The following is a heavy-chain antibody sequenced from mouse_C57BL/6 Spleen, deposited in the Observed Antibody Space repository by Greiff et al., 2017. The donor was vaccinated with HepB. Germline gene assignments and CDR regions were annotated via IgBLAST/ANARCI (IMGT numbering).Heavy chain of an antibody. CDR1: GFTFSSYA. CDR3: TRDGGDYYGSSYRYFDV. D-gene: IGHD1-1*01. J-gene: IGHJ1*03. CDR2: ISSGGDYI. V-gene: IGHV5-9-1*02. Sequence: EVQLQESGEGLVKPGGSLKLSCAASGFTFSSYAMSWVRQTPEKRLEWVAYISSGGDYIYYADTVKGRFTISRDNARNTLYLQMSSLKSEDTAMYYCTRDGGDYYGSSYRYFDVWGTGTTVTVSS.